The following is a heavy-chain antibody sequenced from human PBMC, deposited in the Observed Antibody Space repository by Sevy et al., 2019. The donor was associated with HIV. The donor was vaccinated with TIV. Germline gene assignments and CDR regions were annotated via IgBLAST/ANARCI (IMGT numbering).Heavy chain of an antibody. CDR2: LNGSGGRP. CDR3: AKDTDSGSYLNDAFDI. V-gene: IGHV3-23*01. Sequence: GGTLRRSCAASGFTISRFAMSWVRQTPGKGLEWVSGLNGSGGRPYYPDSVKGRFTISRDNSKNTLYLQMKRLRAEDTAVYYCAKDTDSGSYLNDAFDIWGQGTMVTVSS. D-gene: IGHD1-26*01. J-gene: IGHJ3*02. CDR1: GFTISRFA.